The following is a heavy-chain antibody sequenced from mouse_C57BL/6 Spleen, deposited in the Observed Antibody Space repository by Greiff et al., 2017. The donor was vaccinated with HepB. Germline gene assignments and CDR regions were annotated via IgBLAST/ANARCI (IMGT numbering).Heavy chain of an antibody. Sequence: EVQLQQSGAELVRPGASVKLSCTASGFNIKDYYMHRVKQRPEQGLEWIGRIDPEDGDTEYAPKFQGKATMTADTSSNTAYLQLSSLTSEDTAVYYCTTGVSSGYYWFAYWGQGTLVTVSA. CDR3: TTGVSSGYYWFAY. CDR1: GFNIKDYY. D-gene: IGHD3-2*02. V-gene: IGHV14-1*01. J-gene: IGHJ3*01. CDR2: IDPEDGDT.